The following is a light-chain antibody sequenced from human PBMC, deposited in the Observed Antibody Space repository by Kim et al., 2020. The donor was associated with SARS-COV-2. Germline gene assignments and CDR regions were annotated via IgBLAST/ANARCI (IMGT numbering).Light chain of an antibody. CDR1: QSVSSN. CDR2: GAS. V-gene: IGKV3-15*01. CDR3: QQYNNWPLT. J-gene: IGKJ4*01. Sequence: SVSPGERATLSCRASQSVSSNLAWYQQKPGQAPRLLIYGASTRATGIPARFSGSGSGTEFTLTIGSLQSEDFAVYYCQQYNNWPLTFGGGTKVEI.